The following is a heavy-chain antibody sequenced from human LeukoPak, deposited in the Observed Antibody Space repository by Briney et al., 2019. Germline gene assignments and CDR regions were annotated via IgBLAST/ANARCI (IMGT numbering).Heavy chain of an antibody. V-gene: IGHV3-11*01. CDR2: ISSSGSTI. CDR3: ARVSSSDGDYFDY. Sequence: PGGSLRLSCAASGFTFSDYYMSWIRQAPGKGLEGVSYISSSGSTIYYADSVKGRFTISRDNAKNSLYLQMNSLRAEDTAVYYCARVSSSDGDYFDYWGQGTLVTVPS. D-gene: IGHD4-17*01. J-gene: IGHJ4*02. CDR1: GFTFSDYY.